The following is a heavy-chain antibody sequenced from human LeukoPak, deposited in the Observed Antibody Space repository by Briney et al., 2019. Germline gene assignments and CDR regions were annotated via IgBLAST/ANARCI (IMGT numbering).Heavy chain of an antibody. CDR2: MNPNSGNT. CDR1: GYTFTSYD. Sequence: ASVKVSCKASGYTFTSYDIDWVRQATGQGLEWMGWMNPNSGNTGYAQKFQGRVTMTRNTSISTAYMELSSLRSEDTAVYYCARVYYDSSILTLYAFDIWGQGTMVTVSS. D-gene: IGHD3-22*01. CDR3: ARVYYDSSILTLYAFDI. J-gene: IGHJ3*02. V-gene: IGHV1-8*01.